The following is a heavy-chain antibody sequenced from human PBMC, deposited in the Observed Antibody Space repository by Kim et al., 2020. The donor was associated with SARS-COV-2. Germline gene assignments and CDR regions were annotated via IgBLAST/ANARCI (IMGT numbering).Heavy chain of an antibody. CDR3: ARGRNFYYYGSGNWFDP. J-gene: IGHJ5*02. D-gene: IGHD3-10*01. V-gene: IGHV3-74*01. Sequence: VKGRFTTAKDNAKNTLYLQMNSLRAEDTAVYYCARGRNFYYYGSGNWFDPWGQGTLVTVSS.